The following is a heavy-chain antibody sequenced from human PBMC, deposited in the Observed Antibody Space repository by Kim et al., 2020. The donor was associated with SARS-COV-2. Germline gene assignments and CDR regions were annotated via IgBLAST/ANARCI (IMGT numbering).Heavy chain of an antibody. D-gene: IGHD1-26*01. CDR3: AREEWELLGWFDP. J-gene: IGHJ5*02. V-gene: IGHV6-1*01. Sequence: YAVSVKSRITINPDPSENQFSLQLNSVTPEDTAVYYCAREEWELLGWFDPWGQGTLVTVSS.